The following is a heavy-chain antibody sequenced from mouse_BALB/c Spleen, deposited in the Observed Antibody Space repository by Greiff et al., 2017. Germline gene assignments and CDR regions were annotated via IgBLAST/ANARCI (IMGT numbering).Heavy chain of an antibody. D-gene: IGHD2-2*01. J-gene: IGHJ3*01. CDR3: ARVGYDAFAY. CDR1: GFTFSDYY. Sequence: EVQRVESGGGLVKPGGSLKLSCAASGFTFSDYYMYWVRQTPDKRLELVATINSNGGSTYYPDSVKGRFTISRDNAKNTLYLQMSSLKSEDTAMYYCARVGYDAFAYWGQGTLVTVSA. V-gene: IGHV5-6-3*01. CDR2: INSNGGST.